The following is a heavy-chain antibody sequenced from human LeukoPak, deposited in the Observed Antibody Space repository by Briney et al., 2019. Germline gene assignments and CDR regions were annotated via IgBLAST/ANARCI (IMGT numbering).Heavy chain of an antibody. V-gene: IGHV3-15*01. D-gene: IGHD3-10*01. Sequence: GGSLRLSCADSGFTFSDAWMSWVRQAPGRGLEWVGRIKSKTDGAATDYAAPEKGRFTISRDDSKNTLFLQMNSLRTEDTAVYYCTTATMIRGVSDYWGQGTLVTVSS. CDR2: IKSKTDGAAT. CDR3: TTATMIRGVSDY. J-gene: IGHJ4*02. CDR1: GFTFSDAW.